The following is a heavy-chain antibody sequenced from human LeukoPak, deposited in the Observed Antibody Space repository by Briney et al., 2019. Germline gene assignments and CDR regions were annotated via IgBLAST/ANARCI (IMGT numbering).Heavy chain of an antibody. J-gene: IGHJ6*02. Sequence: SETLSLTCTVSGGSISSYYWSWIRQPPGKGLEWIGYIYYSGSTNYNPSLKSRVTISVDTSKNQFSLKLSSVTAADTAVYYCARDRNYRRYYHGMDVWGQGTTVTVSS. CDR3: ARDRNYRRYYHGMDV. CDR2: IYYSGST. D-gene: IGHD1-7*01. CDR1: GGSISSYY. V-gene: IGHV4-59*01.